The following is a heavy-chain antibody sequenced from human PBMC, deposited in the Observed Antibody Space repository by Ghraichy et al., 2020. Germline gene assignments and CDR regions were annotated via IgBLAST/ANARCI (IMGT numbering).Heavy chain of an antibody. Sequence: LSLTCAASGFTFSDYSMNWVRQAPGKGLEWVSYISSSSSTIYYADSVKGRFTISRDNAKNSLYLQMNSLRDEDTAVYYCARELSSSLLYYYYGMDVWGLGTTVTVSS. V-gene: IGHV3-48*02. CDR2: ISSSSSTI. CDR1: GFTFSDYS. CDR3: ARELSSSLLYYYYGMDV. J-gene: IGHJ6*02. D-gene: IGHD6-6*01.